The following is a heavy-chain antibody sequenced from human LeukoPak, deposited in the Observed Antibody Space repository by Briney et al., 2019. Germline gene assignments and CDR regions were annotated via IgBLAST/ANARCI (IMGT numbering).Heavy chain of an antibody. D-gene: IGHD3-10*01. Sequence: TGGSLRLSCAASGFTFSSYSMNWVRQAPGKGLEWVSYISSSSSTIYYADSVKGRFTSSRDNSKNMVYLQMSSLRVEDTAIYYCARGGRSVWFDPWGQGTLVTVSS. J-gene: IGHJ5*02. CDR2: ISSSSSTI. CDR3: ARGGRSVWFDP. V-gene: IGHV3-48*04. CDR1: GFTFSSYS.